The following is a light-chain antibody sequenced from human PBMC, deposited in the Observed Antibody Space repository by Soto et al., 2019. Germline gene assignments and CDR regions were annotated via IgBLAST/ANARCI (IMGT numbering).Light chain of an antibody. J-gene: IGKJ4*01. CDR1: QSVRSKE. CDR2: GAS. CDR3: QQYGSSPLT. V-gene: IGKV3-20*01. Sequence: EIVLTQSPGTLSLSPGERATLSCRASQSVRSKELAWYQQKPGQAPRLLIYGASSRATAIPDRVSGSGSGTDFTLTISRLEPDDFAVYYCQQYGSSPLTFGGGTKVEFK.